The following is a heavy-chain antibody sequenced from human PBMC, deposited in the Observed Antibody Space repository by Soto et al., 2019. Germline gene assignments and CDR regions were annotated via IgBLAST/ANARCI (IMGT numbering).Heavy chain of an antibody. D-gene: IGHD5-12*01. CDR3: EGSWT. Sequence: EVQVLESGGDLVQPGGSLRLSCAASGFTIRNYAMSWVRQAPGKALEWVSGISGSSDRTYYADSVKGRFTISKDTSSNTLYLQMNSLTAEDTAVYHCEGSWTWGQGTMVTVSS. J-gene: IGHJ3*01. V-gene: IGHV3-23*01. CDR2: ISGSSDRT. CDR1: GFTIRNYA.